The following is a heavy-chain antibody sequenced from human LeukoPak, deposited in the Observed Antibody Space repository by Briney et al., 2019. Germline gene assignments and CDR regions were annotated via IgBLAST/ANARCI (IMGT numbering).Heavy chain of an antibody. Sequence: ASVKVSCKASGYTFTSYGISWVRQAPGQGLEWMGWISAYNGNTNYAQKLQGRVTMTTDTSTSTAYMELRSLRSDDTAVYYCARDVPMITFGGVIVMTEDYFYMDVWGKGTTVTVSS. CDR2: ISAYNGNT. CDR3: ARDVPMITFGGVIVMTEDYFYMDV. J-gene: IGHJ6*03. D-gene: IGHD3-16*02. V-gene: IGHV1-18*01. CDR1: GYTFTSYG.